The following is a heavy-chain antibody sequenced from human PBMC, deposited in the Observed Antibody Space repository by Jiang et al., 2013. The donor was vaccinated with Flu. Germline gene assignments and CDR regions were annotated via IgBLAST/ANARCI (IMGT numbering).Heavy chain of an antibody. CDR1: GFTVSSNY. CDR2: IWYDGSNK. V-gene: IGHV3-33*08. D-gene: IGHD6-19*01. CDR3: ARDWDGLRQWLVGLGYFDL. J-gene: IGHJ2*01. Sequence: QLVESGGGLIQPGGSLRLSCAASGFTVSSNYMSWVRQAPGKGLEWVSVIWYDGSNKYYADSVKGRFTISRDNSKNTLYLQMNSLRAEDTAVYYCARDWDGLRQWLVGLGYFDLWGRGTLVTVSS.